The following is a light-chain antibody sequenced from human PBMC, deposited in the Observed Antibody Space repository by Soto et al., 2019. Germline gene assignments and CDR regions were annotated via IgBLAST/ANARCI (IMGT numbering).Light chain of an antibody. J-gene: IGKJ5*01. Sequence: DIQMTQSPSSLSASVGDRVTVTCRASQTISSYLSWYQQKPGRAPKLLIYATSSLQSGVPSRLSGSGSGTDFTLTISSLQPEDFATYYCQQSYSTSITFGQGTRLEIK. CDR3: QQSYSTSIT. CDR2: ATS. V-gene: IGKV1-39*01. CDR1: QTISSY.